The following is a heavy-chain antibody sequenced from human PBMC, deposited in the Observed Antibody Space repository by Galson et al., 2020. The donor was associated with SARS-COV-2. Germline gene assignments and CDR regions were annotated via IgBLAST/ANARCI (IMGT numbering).Heavy chain of an antibody. D-gene: IGHD3-16*02. V-gene: IGHV3-15*01. Sequence: GESLKISCAASGFTFSNAWMNWVRQAPGKGLEWVGRIKSKTDGGTKDYAAPVKGRITISRDDSKNKLYLQMNSLKTEDTAVYYFTTDRSYDYVXGXYRYLDYWCQGTLVTVSS. CDR3: TTDRSYDYVXGXYRYLDY. J-gene: IGHJ4*02. CDR2: IKSKTDGGTK. CDR1: GFTFSNAW.